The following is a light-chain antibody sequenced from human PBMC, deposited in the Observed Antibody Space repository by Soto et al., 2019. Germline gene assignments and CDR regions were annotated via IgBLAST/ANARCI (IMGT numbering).Light chain of an antibody. J-gene: IGLJ1*01. Sequence: QSALTQPASVSGSPGQSITISCTGTSRDVGAYDYVSWYLQYPDKAPQLLIYYVDHRPSGVSSRFSGSKSGNTASLTISGLQAEYDGDYYCRSYADGITYFLGTGTKVTGL. CDR2: YVD. CDR3: RSYADGITYF. V-gene: IGLV2-14*03. CDR1: SRDVGAYDY.